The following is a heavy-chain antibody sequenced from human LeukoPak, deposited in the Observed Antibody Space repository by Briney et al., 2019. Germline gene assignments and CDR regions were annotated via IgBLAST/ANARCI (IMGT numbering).Heavy chain of an antibody. CDR3: ARDQAATNTQVRFCLD. D-gene: IGHD3-9*01. CDR2: ISAYNGNT. CDR1: GYTFTSYG. Sequence: SVKVSCKASGYTFTSYGISWVRQAPGQGLEWMGRISAYNGNTNFAQKLQGRVTMTTDTSTSTAYMDLRRLRSDDTAVYYCARDQAATNTQVRFCLDWGQGTLVTVSS. J-gene: IGHJ4*02. V-gene: IGHV1-18*01.